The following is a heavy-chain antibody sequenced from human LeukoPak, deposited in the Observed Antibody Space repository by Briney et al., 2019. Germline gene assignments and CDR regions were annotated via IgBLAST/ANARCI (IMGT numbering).Heavy chain of an antibody. D-gene: IGHD4-11*01. CDR2: VIPILEIA. J-gene: IGHJ5*02. CDR3: ARDRVSGRTTVTAYNWFDP. Sequence: VASVTVSCKASGGTFSSYAMSWVRQAPGQGLEWMGRVIPILEIANYALKFQGRFTIGADKSTSTAYMELSRLRSEDTTVYYCARDRVSGRTTVTAYNWFDPWGQGTLVTVSS. V-gene: IGHV1-69*04. CDR1: GGTFSSYA.